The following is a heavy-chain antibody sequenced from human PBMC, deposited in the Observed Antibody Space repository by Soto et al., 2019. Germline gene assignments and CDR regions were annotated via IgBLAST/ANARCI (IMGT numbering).Heavy chain of an antibody. CDR1: GYSFTSYW. J-gene: IGHJ5*02. Sequence: PGESLKISCKGSGYSFTSYWIGWVRQMPGTGLEWMGIIYPGNSNTRYSPSFEGQVTMSADKSISTAYLQWSSLKASDTAMYYCARQWLVQENWFDPWGQGTLVTVSS. V-gene: IGHV5-51*01. CDR2: IYPGNSNT. D-gene: IGHD6-19*01. CDR3: ARQWLVQENWFDP.